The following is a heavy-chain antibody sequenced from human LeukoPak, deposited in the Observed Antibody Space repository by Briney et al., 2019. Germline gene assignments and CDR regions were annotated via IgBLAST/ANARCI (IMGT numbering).Heavy chain of an antibody. J-gene: IGHJ4*02. V-gene: IGHV1-18*01. CDR3: ARDPNSSGWYGGDY. D-gene: IGHD6-13*01. CDR1: GYIFTSYG. Sequence: ASVKVSCKASGYIFTSYGITWVRQAPGQGLEWMGWISAYNGNTNYAQKLQGRVILTTDTSTSTAYMELRSLRSDDTAVYYCARDPNSSGWYGGDYWGQGTLVTLSS. CDR2: ISAYNGNT.